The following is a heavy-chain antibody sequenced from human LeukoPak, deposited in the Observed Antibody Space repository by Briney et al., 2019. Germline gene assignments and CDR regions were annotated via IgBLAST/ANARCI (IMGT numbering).Heavy chain of an antibody. V-gene: IGHV3-21*01. D-gene: IGHD4-23*01. CDR2: ISTSSRYI. CDR1: GFTFITYS. CDR3: ARGWDYGGNDY. Sequence: GGSLRLSCAASGFTFITYSMNWVRQAPGKGLEWVASISTSSRYIYYADSVKGRFTISRDNAKNSLYLQMNSLRAEDTAVYYCARGWDYGGNDYWGQGTLVTVSS. J-gene: IGHJ4*02.